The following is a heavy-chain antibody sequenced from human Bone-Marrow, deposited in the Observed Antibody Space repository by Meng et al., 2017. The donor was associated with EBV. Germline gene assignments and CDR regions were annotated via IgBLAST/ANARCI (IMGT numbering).Heavy chain of an antibody. CDR3: AYFGDLPPLW. V-gene: IGHV6-1*01. J-gene: IGHJ4*02. CDR2: TYYRSKSYH. D-gene: IGHD3-16*01. CDR1: GDSISSNNAA. Sequence: QWPQYGPALEKSSHALSVTGAISGDSISSNNAAWNWISQSPSRGLEWLGRTYYRSKSYHDYAVSVKSRITVNLDTSKNQLSLHLNSVTPEDTAVYYCAYFGDLPPLWWGQGTLVTVSS.